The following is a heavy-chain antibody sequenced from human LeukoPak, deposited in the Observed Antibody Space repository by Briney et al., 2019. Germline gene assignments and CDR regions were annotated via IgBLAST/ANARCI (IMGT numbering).Heavy chain of an antibody. J-gene: IGHJ4*02. CDR2: ISSSGSSI. CDR1: GFTFSTYE. D-gene: IGHD1-26*01. V-gene: IGHV3-48*03. CDR3: ARDSGSLDY. Sequence: GGSLRLSCAASGFTFSTYEMNWVRQAPGKGLEWVSYISSSGSSIYYADSVKGRFTISRGNAKNSLYLQLNSLRAEDTAVYYCARDSGSLDYWGQGTLVTVSS.